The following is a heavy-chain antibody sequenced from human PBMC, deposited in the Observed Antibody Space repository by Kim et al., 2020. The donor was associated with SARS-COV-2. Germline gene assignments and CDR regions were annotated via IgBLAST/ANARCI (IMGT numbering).Heavy chain of an antibody. V-gene: IGHV4-39*01. CDR3: ASRTETPGQFDH. J-gene: IGHJ4*02. CDR2: IYYRGST. CDR1: GGSISASFYY. Sequence: SETLSLTCTVSGGSISASFYYWGWIRLPPGKGLEWIGTIYYRGSTYYNPSLKSRVTISVDTPNNQFSLNLRSVTAADTAVYFCASRTETPGQFDHWGQGTTVSVSS. D-gene: IGHD4-17*01.